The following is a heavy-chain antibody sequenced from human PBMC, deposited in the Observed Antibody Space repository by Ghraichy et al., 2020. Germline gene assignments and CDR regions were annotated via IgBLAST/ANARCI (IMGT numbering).Heavy chain of an antibody. Sequence: GGSLRLSCAASGFIFRYYAMSWVRQAPGKGLEWVSSISGSGTNTYYADSVKGRFTISRDNSKNTLYLQMDSLRVEDTAVYYCAKANGHSTRWWVDYFDFWGQGTLVTVSS. V-gene: IGHV3-23*01. D-gene: IGHD2-8*02. CDR3: AKANGHSTRWWVDYFDF. CDR1: GFIFRYYA. J-gene: IGHJ4*02. CDR2: ISGSGTNT.